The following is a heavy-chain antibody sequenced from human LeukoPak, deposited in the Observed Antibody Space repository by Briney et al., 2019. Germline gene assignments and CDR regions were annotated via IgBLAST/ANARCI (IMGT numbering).Heavy chain of an antibody. V-gene: IGHV3-23*01. CDR2: ISGSGGST. CDR3: AKPGAHYYDSRGAYFDY. CDR1: GFTFSSYA. J-gene: IGHJ4*02. D-gene: IGHD3-22*01. Sequence: GGSLTLSCAASGFTFSSYAMSWVRQAPGKGLEWVSAISGSGGSTYYADSVKGRFTISRDNSKNTLYLQMNSLRAEDTAVYYCAKPGAHYYDSRGAYFDYWGQGTLVTVSS.